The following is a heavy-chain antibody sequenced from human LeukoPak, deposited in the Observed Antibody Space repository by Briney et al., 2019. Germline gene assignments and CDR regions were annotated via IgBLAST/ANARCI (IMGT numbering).Heavy chain of an antibody. D-gene: IGHD6-19*01. CDR1: GFTFSSYA. CDR3: ARDGEQWLVLSY. Sequence: GRSLRLSCAASGFTFSSYAMHWVRQAPGKGLEWVAVISYDGSNKYYADSVKGRFTISRDNAKNSLYLQMNSLRAEDTAVYYCARDGEQWLVLSYWGQGTLVTVSS. V-gene: IGHV3-30*04. CDR2: ISYDGSNK. J-gene: IGHJ4*02.